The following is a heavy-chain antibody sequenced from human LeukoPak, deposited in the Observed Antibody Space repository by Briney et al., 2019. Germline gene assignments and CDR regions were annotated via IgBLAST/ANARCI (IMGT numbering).Heavy chain of an antibody. CDR3: ARRVITMIVVVPRAGAFDI. D-gene: IGHD3-22*01. CDR1: GGSFSGYY. J-gene: IGHJ3*02. CDR2: IYYSGST. V-gene: IGHV4-31*11. Sequence: SETLSLTCAVYGGSFSGYYWSWIRQHPGKGLEWIGYIYYSGSTYYNPSLKSRVTISVDTSKNQFSLKLSSVTAADTAVYYCARRVITMIVVVPRAGAFDIWGQGTMVTVSS.